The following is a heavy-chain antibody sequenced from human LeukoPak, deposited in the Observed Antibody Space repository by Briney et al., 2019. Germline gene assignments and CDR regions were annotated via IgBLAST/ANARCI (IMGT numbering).Heavy chain of an antibody. J-gene: IGHJ4*02. D-gene: IGHD4-23*01. Sequence: SVKVSCKASGGTFSSYAISWVRQAPGQGLEWMGGIIPIFGAANYAQKFQGRVTITTDESTSTAYKELSSLRSEDTAVYYCARSRVTPRYFDYWGQGTLVTVSS. CDR3: ARSRVTPRYFDY. V-gene: IGHV1-69*05. CDR2: IIPIFGAA. CDR1: GGTFSSYA.